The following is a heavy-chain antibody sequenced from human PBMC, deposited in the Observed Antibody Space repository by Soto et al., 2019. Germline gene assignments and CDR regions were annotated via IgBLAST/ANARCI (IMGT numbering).Heavy chain of an antibody. D-gene: IGHD1-26*01. CDR3: ARGPESRSTAYFDY. CDR1: GYTFTDYG. Sequence: SVKVCCNASGYTFTDYGITCVRQAPGQGLEWMGWISAYTGNTNYAQKVQGRVTMSTDTSTSTAYLELRSLRSDDTAVYYCARGPESRSTAYFDYWGRGTLVTVSS. CDR2: ISAYTGNT. V-gene: IGHV1-18*01. J-gene: IGHJ4*02.